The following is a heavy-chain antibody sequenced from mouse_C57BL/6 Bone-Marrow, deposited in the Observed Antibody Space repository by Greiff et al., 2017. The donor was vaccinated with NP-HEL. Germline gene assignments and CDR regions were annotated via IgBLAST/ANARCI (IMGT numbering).Heavy chain of an antibody. CDR2: IDPENGDT. CDR3: TRGPHYYGSSYGWFAY. J-gene: IGHJ3*01. CDR1: GFNIKDDY. Sequence: EVQLVESGAELVRPGASVKLSCTASGFNIKDDYMHWVKQRPEQGLEWIGWIDPENGDTEYASKFQGKATITADTSSNTAYLQLSSLTSEDTAVYYCTRGPHYYGSSYGWFAYWGQGTLVTVSA. V-gene: IGHV14-4*01. D-gene: IGHD1-1*01.